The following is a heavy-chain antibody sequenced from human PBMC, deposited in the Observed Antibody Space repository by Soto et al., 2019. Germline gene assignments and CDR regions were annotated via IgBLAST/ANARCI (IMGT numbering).Heavy chain of an antibody. D-gene: IGHD5-18*01. CDR3: AKEYSSVSRGSFDY. V-gene: IGHV3-23*01. Sequence: PGGSLRLSCAASGFTFTNYAMNWVRQAPGKGLEWVSGITGGGGRTFYADSVKGRFTISRDNSKNTVYLQMNNVRADDTAVYYCAKEYSSVSRGSFDYWGQAALVTVSS. CDR2: ITGGGGRT. CDR1: GFTFTNYA. J-gene: IGHJ4*02.